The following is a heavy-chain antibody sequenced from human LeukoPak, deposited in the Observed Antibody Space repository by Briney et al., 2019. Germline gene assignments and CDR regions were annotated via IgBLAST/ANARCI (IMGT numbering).Heavy chain of an antibody. D-gene: IGHD3-3*01. J-gene: IGHJ6*02. Sequence: GGSLRLSCAASEFTFSSYWMTWVRQAPGKGLEWVANIKQDGSEKYYVDSVKGRFTISRDNAKNSLYLQMSSLRAEDTAVYYCARCTGVVAPYYYYYGMDVWGQGTAVTVSS. CDR3: ARCTGVVAPYYYYYGMDV. CDR1: EFTFSSYW. V-gene: IGHV3-7*01. CDR2: IKQDGSEK.